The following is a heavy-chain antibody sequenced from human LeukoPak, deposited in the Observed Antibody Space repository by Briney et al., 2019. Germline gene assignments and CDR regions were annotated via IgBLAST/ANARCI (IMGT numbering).Heavy chain of an antibody. V-gene: IGHV4-59*01. CDR2: IYYSGST. CDR3: ARSLYGDFGY. D-gene: IGHD4-17*01. Sequence: PSETLSLTCTVSGGSISSYYWSWIRQPPGKGLEWIGYIYYSGSTNYNPSLKSRVTISVDTSKNQLSLKLSSVTAADTAVYYCARSLYGDFGYWGQGTLVTVSS. J-gene: IGHJ4*02. CDR1: GGSISSYY.